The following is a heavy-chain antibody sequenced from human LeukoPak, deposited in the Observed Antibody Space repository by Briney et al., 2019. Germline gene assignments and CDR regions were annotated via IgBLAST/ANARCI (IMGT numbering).Heavy chain of an antibody. D-gene: IGHD3-9*01. CDR3: AKKLRRDILTPLDY. CDR1: GFTFSSYA. CDR2: ISGSGGST. J-gene: IGHJ4*02. V-gene: IGHV3-23*01. Sequence: TGGSLRLSCAASGFTFSSYAMSWVRQAPGKGLEWVSAISGSGGSTYYADSVEGRFTISRDNSKNTLYLQMNSLRAEDTAVYYCAKKLRRDILTPLDYWGQGTLVTVSS.